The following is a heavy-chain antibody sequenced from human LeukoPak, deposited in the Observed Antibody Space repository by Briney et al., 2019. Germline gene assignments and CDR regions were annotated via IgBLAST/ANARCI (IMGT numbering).Heavy chain of an antibody. CDR1: GYTFTSYY. V-gene: IGHV1-46*01. CDR3: ARDPNAQRIVGASPRFDP. J-gene: IGHJ5*02. D-gene: IGHD1-26*01. Sequence: ASVKVSCKASGYTFTSYYMHWVRQAPGQGLEYMGIINPSGGSTSYAQKFQGRVTMTRDTSTSTVYMELSSLRSEDAAVYYCARDPNAQRIVGASPRFDPWGQGTLVTVSS. CDR2: INPSGGST.